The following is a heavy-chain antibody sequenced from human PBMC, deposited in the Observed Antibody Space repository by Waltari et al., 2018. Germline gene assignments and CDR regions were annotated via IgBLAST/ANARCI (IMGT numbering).Heavy chain of an antibody. V-gene: IGHV3-33*01. CDR3: ARQGYSGSSLTYDY. Sequence: QVQLVESGGGVVQPGTSLRLSCAASGFSFTSYGMHWVRQAPGKGLEWVAVIWYDGSKQYYADSVEGRFTISRDISKSTLYLQMNSLGPQDTAVYYCARQGYSGSSLTYDYWGQGTQVTV. D-gene: IGHD6-13*01. J-gene: IGHJ4*02. CDR2: IWYDGSKQ. CDR1: GFSFTSYG.